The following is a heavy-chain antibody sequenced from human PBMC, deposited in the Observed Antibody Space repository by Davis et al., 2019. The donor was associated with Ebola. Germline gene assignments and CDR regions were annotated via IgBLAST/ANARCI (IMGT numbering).Heavy chain of an antibody. CDR1: GFTFSSYW. V-gene: IGHV3-7*01. CDR3: ARGGIAARHLVEENWFDP. D-gene: IGHD6-6*01. J-gene: IGHJ5*02. Sequence: PGGSLTLSCAASGFTFSSYWMSWVRQAPGKGLEWVANIKQDVSEKYYVDSVKGRFTISRDNAKNSLYLQMNSLRAEDTAVYYCARGGIAARHLVEENWFDPWGQGTLVTVSS. CDR2: IKQDVSEK.